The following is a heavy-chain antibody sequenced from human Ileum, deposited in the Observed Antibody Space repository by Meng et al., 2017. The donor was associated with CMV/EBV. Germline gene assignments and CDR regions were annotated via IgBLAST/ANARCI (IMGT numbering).Heavy chain of an antibody. CDR2: INPKTGET. V-gene: IGHV1-2*02. D-gene: IGHD3-10*01. CDR3: ARDLWFGAGA. Sequence: ASVKVSCKASGFPLIDYYMHWVRQAPEQGLEWMGRINPKTGETDYAQKFQGRVTMTRDTSISTAYMELSRLKFDDTAVYYCARDLWFGAGAWGQGTTVTVSS. J-gene: IGHJ6*02. CDR1: GFPLIDYY.